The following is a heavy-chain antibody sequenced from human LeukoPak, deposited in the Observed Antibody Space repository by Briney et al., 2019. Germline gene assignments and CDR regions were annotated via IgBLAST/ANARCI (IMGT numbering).Heavy chain of an antibody. CDR1: NGSINTYY. CDR2: IYISGTT. CDR3: ARDRIQLWLLGLEYYYYYMDV. J-gene: IGHJ6*03. Sequence: SETLSLTCTVSNGSINTYYWSWIRQTAGKGLEWIGRIYISGTTNYNPSLKSRVTMSVDRSKNQFSLNLSSVTAADTAVYYCARDRIQLWLLGLEYYYYYMDVWGKGTTVTVSS. D-gene: IGHD5-18*01. V-gene: IGHV4-4*07.